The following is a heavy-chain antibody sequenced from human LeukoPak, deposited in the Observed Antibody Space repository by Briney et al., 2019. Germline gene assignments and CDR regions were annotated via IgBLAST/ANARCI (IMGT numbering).Heavy chain of an antibody. CDR3: AREPKDYDCSGYLSRFDY. CDR1: GFIFSDYV. D-gene: IGHD3-22*01. Sequence: QPGRSLRLSCAASGFIFSDYVMHWVRQAPGKGLEWVAVISYDGINKYYADSVKGRFTISRDNSENTLYLEMNRLRTEDTAVYYCAREPKDYDCSGYLSRFDYWGQGTLVTVSS. J-gene: IGHJ4*02. CDR2: ISYDGINK. V-gene: IGHV3-30-3*01.